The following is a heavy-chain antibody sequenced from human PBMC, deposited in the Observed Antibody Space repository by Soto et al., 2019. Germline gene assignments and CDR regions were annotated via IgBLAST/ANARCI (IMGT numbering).Heavy chain of an antibody. Sequence: SETLSLTCTVSGGSIGSGVYFWSWIRQPPGKGLEWIGFISYTGSAYYNPSLKSRAAISVDASKNQFSLKLTSVTAADAAVYYWATTGATAGSYYFEYWGQGAMVTVS. J-gene: IGHJ4*02. V-gene: IGHV4-30-4*01. D-gene: IGHD1-26*01. CDR1: GGSIGSGVYF. CDR2: ISYTGSA. CDR3: ATTGATAGSYYFEY.